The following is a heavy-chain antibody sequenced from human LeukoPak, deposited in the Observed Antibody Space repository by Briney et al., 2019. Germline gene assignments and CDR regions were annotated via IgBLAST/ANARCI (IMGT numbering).Heavy chain of an antibody. CDR2: IIPILGIA. V-gene: IGHV1-69*04. Sequence: EASVKVSCKASGGTFSSYAISWVRQAPGQGLEWMGRIIPILGIANYAQKFQGRVTITADKSTSTAYMELSSLRSEDTAVYYCARTKPKTYNWFDPWGQGTLVTVSS. CDR1: GGTFSSYA. J-gene: IGHJ5*02. CDR3: ARTKPKTYNWFDP.